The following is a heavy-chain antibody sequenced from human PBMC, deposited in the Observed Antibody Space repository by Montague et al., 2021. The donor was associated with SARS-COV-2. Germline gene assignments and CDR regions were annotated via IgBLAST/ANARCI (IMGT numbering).Heavy chain of an antibody. CDR3: ARSMIRGGLNWFDP. J-gene: IGHJ5*02. CDR1: GASISNGGYT. CDR2: IYQSGTT. V-gene: IGHV4-30-2*01. Sequence: TLSLTCAVSGASISNGGYTWSWIRRPPGKGLEWIGYIYQSGTTRYNPSLKSRVTMSVDKSKNQFPLQLTSVIAADTAIYFCARSMIRGGLNWFDPWGRGTLVTVSS. D-gene: IGHD3-10*01.